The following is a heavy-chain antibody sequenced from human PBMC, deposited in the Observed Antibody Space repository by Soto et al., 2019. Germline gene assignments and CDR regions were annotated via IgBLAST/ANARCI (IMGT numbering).Heavy chain of an antibody. CDR1: GGTFSSYA. D-gene: IGHD6-19*01. CDR2: IIPIFGTA. Sequence: SVKVSCKASGGTFSSYAISWVRQAPGQGLEWMGGIIPIFGTANYAQKFQGRVTITADKSTSTAYMELSSLRSEDTAVYYCARAMSGWYDFYGMDVCGQGTTVTVSS. V-gene: IGHV1-69*06. CDR3: ARAMSGWYDFYGMDV. J-gene: IGHJ6*02.